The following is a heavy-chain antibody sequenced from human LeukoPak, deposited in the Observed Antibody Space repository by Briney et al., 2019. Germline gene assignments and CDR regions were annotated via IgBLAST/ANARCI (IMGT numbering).Heavy chain of an antibody. CDR3: ARDRSFGYGSHFDY. D-gene: IGHD5-18*01. V-gene: IGHV6-1*01. J-gene: IGHJ4*02. Sequence: SQTLSLTCAISGDSVSSNSAAWNWLRQSPSSGLEWLGRTFYRSKWNNDYALSVEGRITINPDTSKNHFYLQLNSVTPEDTAVYYCARDRSFGYGSHFDYWGQGTLVTVSS. CDR1: GDSVSSNSAA. CDR2: TFYRSKWNN.